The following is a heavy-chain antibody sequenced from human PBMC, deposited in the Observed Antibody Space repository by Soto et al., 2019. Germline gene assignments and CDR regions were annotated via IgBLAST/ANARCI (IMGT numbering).Heavy chain of an antibody. D-gene: IGHD6-13*01. Sequence: SVKVSCKASGGTFSSYAISWVRQAPGQGLEWMGGIIPIFGTANYAQKFQGRVTITADESTSTAYMELSSLRSDDTAVYYCARGIAAAAARGMDVWGQGTTVTVSS. CDR3: ARGIAAAAARGMDV. V-gene: IGHV1-69*13. CDR1: GGTFSSYA. CDR2: IIPIFGTA. J-gene: IGHJ6*02.